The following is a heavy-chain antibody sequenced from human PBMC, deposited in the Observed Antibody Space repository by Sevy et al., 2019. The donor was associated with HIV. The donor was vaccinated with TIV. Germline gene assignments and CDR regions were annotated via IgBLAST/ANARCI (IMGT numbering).Heavy chain of an antibody. CDR2: ISGSGGST. CDR3: AKSESYCGGDCYPIYYYYGMDV. D-gene: IGHD2-21*02. Sequence: GGSLRLSCAASGFTFSSYAMSWVRQAPGKGLEWVSAISGSGGSTYYADSVKGRFTISRDNSKNTLYLQMNSLRVEDTAVYYCAKSESYCGGDCYPIYYYYGMDVWGQGTTVTVSS. V-gene: IGHV3-23*01. CDR1: GFTFSSYA. J-gene: IGHJ6*02.